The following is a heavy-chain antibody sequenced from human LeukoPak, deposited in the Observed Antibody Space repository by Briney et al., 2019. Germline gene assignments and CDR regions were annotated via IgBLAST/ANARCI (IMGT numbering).Heavy chain of an antibody. J-gene: IGHJ6*02. CDR2: IYYSGST. CDR1: GGSISSYY. CDR3: ARHSVNSGSSSYGMDV. Sequence: SETLSLTCTVSGGSISSYYWSWIRQPPGKGLEWIGYIYYSGSTNYNPSLKSRVTISVDTSKNQFSLKLSSVTAADTAVYYCARHSVNSGSSSYGMDVWGQGTTVTVSS. D-gene: IGHD2-21*01. V-gene: IGHV4-59*08.